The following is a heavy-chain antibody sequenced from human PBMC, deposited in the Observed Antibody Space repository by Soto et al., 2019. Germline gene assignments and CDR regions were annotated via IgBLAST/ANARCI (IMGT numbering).Heavy chain of an antibody. V-gene: IGHV4-4*02. CDR3: ARDRGGSGWYRRFDY. D-gene: IGHD6-19*01. J-gene: IGHJ4*02. CDR1: CGSISSSNW. Sequence: PSETLSLTCAVSCGSISSSNWWSWVRQPPGKGLEWIGEIYHSGSTNYNPSLKSRVTISVDKSKNQFSLKLSSVTAADTAVYYCARDRGGSGWYRRFDYWGQGTLVTVSS. CDR2: IYHSGST.